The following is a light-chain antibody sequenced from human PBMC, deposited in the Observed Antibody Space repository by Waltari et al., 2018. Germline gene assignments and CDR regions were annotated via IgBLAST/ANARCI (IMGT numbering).Light chain of an antibody. CDR2: AAS. CDR1: QGIGND. CDR3: LQHNTYPLT. J-gene: IGKJ2*01. V-gene: IGKV1-17*01. Sequence: QMTQSPSSLSASVGDRVTITCRASQGIGNDLGWYQQKPGKAPKRLIYAASSLQAGVPSRFSGSGSGTEFTLTISSLQPEDFASYYCLQHNTYPLTFGQGTKLEIK.